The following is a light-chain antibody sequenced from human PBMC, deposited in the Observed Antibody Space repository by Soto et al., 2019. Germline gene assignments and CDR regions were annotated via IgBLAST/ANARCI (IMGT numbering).Light chain of an antibody. CDR1: SVHSSYI. J-gene: IGLJ3*02. Sequence: QSVLTQSSSASASLGSSVKLTCTLSSVHSSYIIAWHQQQPGKAPRYLMKLEGSGSYNKGSGVPDRFSGSSSGADRYLTISNLQFEDEADYYCETWDSNAWVFGGGTKLTVL. V-gene: IGLV4-60*02. CDR2: LEGSGSY. CDR3: ETWDSNAWV.